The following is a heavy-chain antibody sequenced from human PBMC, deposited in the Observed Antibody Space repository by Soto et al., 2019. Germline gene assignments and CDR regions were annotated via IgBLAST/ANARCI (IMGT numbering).Heavy chain of an antibody. CDR1: GFTFSNHA. CDR3: ARDSSSTGLYFDY. J-gene: IGHJ4*02. V-gene: IGHV3-33*01. D-gene: IGHD2-2*01. CDR2: IWYDGSGK. Sequence: QVQLVESGGGVVQPGRSLRLSCAASGFTFSNHAMHWVRQAPGEGLEWVAFIWYDGSGKYYADSVKGRFTISRDNPQNTLYLQMNSLRAEDTAVYYCARDSSSTGLYFDYWGQGTLVTVSS.